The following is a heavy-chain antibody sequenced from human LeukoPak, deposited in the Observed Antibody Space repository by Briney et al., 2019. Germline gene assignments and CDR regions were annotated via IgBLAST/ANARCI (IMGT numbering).Heavy chain of an antibody. CDR1: GYTFTRYY. Sequence: GASVKVSCKASGYTFTRYYMHWVRQAPGQGLEWMGWINPNSGGTNYAQKFQGRVTMTRDTSISTAYMELSRLRSDDTAVYYCVTLLSNAAFDYWGQGTLVTVSS. V-gene: IGHV1-2*02. CDR3: VTLLSNAAFDY. CDR2: INPNSGGT. J-gene: IGHJ4*02. D-gene: IGHD6-25*01.